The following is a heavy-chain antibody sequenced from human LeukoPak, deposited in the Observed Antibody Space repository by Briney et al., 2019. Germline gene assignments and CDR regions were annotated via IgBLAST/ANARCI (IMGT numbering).Heavy chain of an antibody. CDR2: MKQDGSES. CDR1: GFTFSDYW. J-gene: IGHJ4*02. D-gene: IGHD1-26*01. V-gene: IGHV3-7*01. CDR3: ARVGAWDLQRVFDH. Sequence: GGSLRLSCAAAGFTFSDYWMTRVRQFPGQGLEWVANMKQDGSESYYVDSVKGRFTISRDNAKQSLYLDMDSLRVEDTAVYYCARVGAWDLQRVFDHWGQGALVTVSS.